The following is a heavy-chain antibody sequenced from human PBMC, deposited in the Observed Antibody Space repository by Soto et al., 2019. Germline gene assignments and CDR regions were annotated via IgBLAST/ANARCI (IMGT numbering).Heavy chain of an antibody. CDR1: GFTFSSYG. J-gene: IGHJ4*02. CDR2: ICYDGSNK. Sequence: QVQLVESGGGVVQPGRSLRLSCAASGFTFSSYGMHWVRQAPGKGLEWVSDICYDGSNKYYADSVKGRFTISRDNSKNTLYLQMNSLRAEDTAVYYCARDTHDSSGYYFKKHLEYWGQGTLVTVSS. D-gene: IGHD3-22*01. CDR3: ARDTHDSSGYYFKKHLEY. V-gene: IGHV3-33*01.